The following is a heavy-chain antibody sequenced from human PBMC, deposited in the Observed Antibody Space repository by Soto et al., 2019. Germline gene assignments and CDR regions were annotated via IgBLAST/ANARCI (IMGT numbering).Heavy chain of an antibody. CDR2: VFYTGFT. CDR3: ATSQKGYNWNYFDH. J-gene: IGHJ4*02. D-gene: IGHD1-20*01. Sequence: WETLSLTCAVSGASISGSYYYWAWLRQSPGKGPEWIGSVFYTGFTSYNPSLESRVSVSVDTSKSQFSLKLSAVTAADTAVYYCATSQKGYNWNYFDHWGQGALVTVSS. CDR1: GASISGSYYY. V-gene: IGHV4-39*01.